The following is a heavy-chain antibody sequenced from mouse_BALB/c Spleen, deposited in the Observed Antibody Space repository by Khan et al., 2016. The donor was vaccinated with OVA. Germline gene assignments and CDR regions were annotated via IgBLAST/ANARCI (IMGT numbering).Heavy chain of an antibody. V-gene: IGHV1-7*01. CDR2: INPTSAYT. CDR1: GYTFTTYW. Sequence: QVQLKESGAELAKPGPSVKMSCKASGYTFTTYWMHWVKQRPGQGLEWIGYINPTSAYTDYNEKFKDKATLSADKSSSTAYMQLSSLTSEDSAVYYCARDRIDYWGQGTTLTVSS. CDR3: ARDRIDY. J-gene: IGHJ2*01.